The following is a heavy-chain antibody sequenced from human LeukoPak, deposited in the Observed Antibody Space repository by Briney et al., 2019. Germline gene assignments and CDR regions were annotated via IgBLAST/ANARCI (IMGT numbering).Heavy chain of an antibody. CDR3: AKTRYSSGWYPTSGPDY. CDR1: GFTFSSYG. J-gene: IGHJ4*02. Sequence: GRSLRLSCAASGFTFSSYGMHWVRQAPGKGLEWVAVISYDGSNKYYADSVKGRFTISRDNSKNTLYLQMNSLRAEDTAVYYRAKTRYSSGWYPTSGPDYWGQGTLVTVSS. D-gene: IGHD6-19*01. CDR2: ISYDGSNK. V-gene: IGHV3-30*18.